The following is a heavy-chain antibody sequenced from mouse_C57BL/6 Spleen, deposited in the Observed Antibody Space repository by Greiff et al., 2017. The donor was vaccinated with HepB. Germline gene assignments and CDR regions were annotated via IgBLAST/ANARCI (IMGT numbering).Heavy chain of an antibody. CDR2: IYPGDGDT. V-gene: IGHV1-82*01. CDR3: ARPGSSPFDY. Sequence: QVQLKQSGPELVKPGDSVKISCKASGYAFSSSWMNWVKQRPGKGLEWIGRIYPGDGDTNYNGKFKGKATLTADKSSSTAYMQLSSLTSEDSAVYFCARPGSSPFDYWGQGTTLTVSS. D-gene: IGHD1-1*01. CDR1: GYAFSSSW. J-gene: IGHJ2*01.